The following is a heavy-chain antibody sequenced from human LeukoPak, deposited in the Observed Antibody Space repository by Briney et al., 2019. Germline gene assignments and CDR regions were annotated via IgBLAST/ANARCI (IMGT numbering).Heavy chain of an antibody. J-gene: IGHJ6*03. CDR2: ISTSHNYI. D-gene: IGHD1-14*01. CDR1: GFTFSTYN. Sequence: GGSLRLSCVVSGFTFSTYNMNWVRQAPGKGLEWVSSISTSHNYIYYADSVTGRFTISRDNARNSLYLQMNSLRAEDTAVYYCARSPAGANYYLDVWGKGTTVTISS. CDR3: ARSPAGANYYLDV. V-gene: IGHV3-21*01.